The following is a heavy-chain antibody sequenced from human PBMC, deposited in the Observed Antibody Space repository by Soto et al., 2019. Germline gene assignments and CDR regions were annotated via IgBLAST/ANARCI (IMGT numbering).Heavy chain of an antibody. J-gene: IGHJ3*02. CDR2: IKHSGSS. Sequence: SETLSLTCAVYAGSFSHYYWNWIRQSPGKGLEWIGKIKHSGSSNYNPSLRSRVPISVDMSKNQFSLRLTSVTAADTAVYYCARGGSSDWQVALDIWGQGTMVTVSS. D-gene: IGHD6-19*01. CDR3: ARGGSSDWQVALDI. CDR1: AGSFSHYY. V-gene: IGHV4-34*01.